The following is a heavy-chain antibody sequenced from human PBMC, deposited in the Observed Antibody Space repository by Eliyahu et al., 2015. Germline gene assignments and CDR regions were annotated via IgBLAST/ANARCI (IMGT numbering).Heavy chain of an antibody. Sequence: EVQLVESGGGLVQPGGSLRLSCAASGFTFSSYWMHWVRQVPGKGLVWVSSIKNDGSSTYNAKNTVHLQMNSLRGEDTAIYYCARDEGNAIVRGYDCWGQGTLVTVSS. J-gene: IGHJ4*02. CDR3: ARDEGNAIVRGYDC. CDR1: GFTFSSYW. D-gene: IGHD1-1*01. V-gene: IGHV3-74*01. CDR2: IKNDGSST.